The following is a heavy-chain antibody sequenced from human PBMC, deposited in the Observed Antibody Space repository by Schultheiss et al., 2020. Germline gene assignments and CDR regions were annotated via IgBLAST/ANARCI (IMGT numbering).Heavy chain of an antibody. Sequence: ASVKVSCKASGYTFTSYDINWVRQATGQGLEWMGWMNPNSGNTGYAQKFQGRVTMTRNTSISTAYMELSSLRSEDTAVYYCTTAPFDYFPSFDYWGQGTLVTVSS. V-gene: IGHV1-8*01. CDR3: TTAPFDYFPSFDY. J-gene: IGHJ4*02. CDR2: MNPNSGNT. D-gene: IGHD2/OR15-2a*01. CDR1: GYTFTSYD.